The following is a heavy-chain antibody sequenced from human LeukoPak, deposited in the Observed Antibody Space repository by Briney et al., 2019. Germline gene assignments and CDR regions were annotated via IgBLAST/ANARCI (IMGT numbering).Heavy chain of an antibody. J-gene: IGHJ5*02. CDR2: IKQDGSEK. V-gene: IGHV3-7*01. CDR3: AGGSGYLITS. D-gene: IGHD3-9*01. Sequence: HPGGSLRLSCAATGFTFRSYWMNWVRQAPGKGLEWLAIIKQDGSEKHYKGSVEGRFTISRDNAKNSLHLQMNSLRAEDTAVYYCAGGSGYLITSWGQGTLVTVSS. CDR1: GFTFRSYW.